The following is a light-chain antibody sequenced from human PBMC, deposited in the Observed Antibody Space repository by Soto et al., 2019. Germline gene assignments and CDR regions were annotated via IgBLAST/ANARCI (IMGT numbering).Light chain of an antibody. CDR2: DVS. V-gene: IGLV2-11*01. CDR1: SSDFGGYNY. Sequence: QSVLTQPSSESRSPGESVTISCTGTSSDFGGYNYVSWYQQHPGKAPKLMIYDVSKRPSGVPDRFSGSKSGNTASLTISGLQAEDEADYYCCSYAGSYSYYVFGTGTKVTVL. CDR3: CSYAGSYSYYV. J-gene: IGLJ1*01.